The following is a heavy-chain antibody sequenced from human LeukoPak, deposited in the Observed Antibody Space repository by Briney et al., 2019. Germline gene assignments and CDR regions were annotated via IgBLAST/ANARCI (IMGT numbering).Heavy chain of an antibody. Sequence: SSVNVSCKASGGTFSSYAISWLRQAPGQGLEWMGGIFPIFGTANYAQKFQGRVTITTDESTSTAYMELRRLRSDDTAVYYCARDKVAGYYDSSGYTDCWGQGTLVTVSS. D-gene: IGHD3-22*01. CDR3: ARDKVAGYYDSSGYTDC. V-gene: IGHV1-69*05. J-gene: IGHJ4*02. CDR2: IFPIFGTA. CDR1: GGTFSSYA.